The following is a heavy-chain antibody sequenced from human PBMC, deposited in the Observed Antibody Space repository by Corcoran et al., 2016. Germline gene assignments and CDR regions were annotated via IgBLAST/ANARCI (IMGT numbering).Heavy chain of an antibody. CDR2: IKSKTDGGTT. CDR1: GFTFSNAW. J-gene: IGHJ4*02. CDR3: TTDSQYYDYVWGSYRMVY. V-gene: IGHV3-15*01. D-gene: IGHD3-16*02. Sequence: EVQLVESGGGLVKPGGSLRLSCAASGFTFSNAWMSWVRQAPGKGLAWVGRIKSKTDGGTTDYAAPVKGRFTISRDDSKNTLYLQMNSLKTEGTAVYYCTTDSQYYDYVWGSYRMVYWGQGTLVTVSS.